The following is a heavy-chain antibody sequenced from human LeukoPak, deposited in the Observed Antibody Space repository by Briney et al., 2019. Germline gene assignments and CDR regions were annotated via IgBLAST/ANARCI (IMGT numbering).Heavy chain of an antibody. CDR1: GYTFTTYG. CDR2: IDAYNGNT. CDR3: ARDYGSGSYRFDC. V-gene: IGHV1-18*01. D-gene: IGHD3-10*01. Sequence: GASVKVSCKASGYTFTTYGISWVRQAPGQGLEWMGWIDAYNGNTEYAQKLQGRVSMTTDTSTSTAYMELRSLRSDDTAVYYCARDYGSGSYRFDCWGQGTLVTVSS. J-gene: IGHJ4*02.